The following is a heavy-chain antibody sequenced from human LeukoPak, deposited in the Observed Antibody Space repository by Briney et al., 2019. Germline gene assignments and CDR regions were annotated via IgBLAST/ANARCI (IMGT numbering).Heavy chain of an antibody. D-gene: IGHD3-10*01. CDR1: GTIVSTNY. CDR3: AREHPGALGY. Sequence: PGGSLRLSCVSSGTIVSTNYMHWVRQAPGKGLESVSILYMNDNTYYADSVKGRFTISRDSSKKTLYLQMSSLRAEDTAVYYCAREHPGALGYWGQGTLVTVSS. CDR2: LYMNDNT. J-gene: IGHJ4*02. V-gene: IGHV3-66*03.